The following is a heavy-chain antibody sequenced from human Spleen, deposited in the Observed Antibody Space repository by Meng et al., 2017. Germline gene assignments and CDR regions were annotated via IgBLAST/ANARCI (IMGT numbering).Heavy chain of an antibody. V-gene: IGHV4-4*02. CDR3: ARARSSSWSFDY. Sequence: QVQLQESGPGLVKPSVTLSLTCAVSGCSISSSNWWSWVRQPPGKGLEWIGEIYHSGNTNYNPSLKSRVAMSVDKSKNQFSLRLSSVTAADTAVYYCARARSSSWSFDYWGQGTLVTVSS. J-gene: IGHJ4*02. CDR2: IYHSGNT. D-gene: IGHD6-13*01. CDR1: GCSISSSNW.